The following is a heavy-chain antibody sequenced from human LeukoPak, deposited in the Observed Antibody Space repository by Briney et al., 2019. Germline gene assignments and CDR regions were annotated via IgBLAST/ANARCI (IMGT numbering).Heavy chain of an antibody. CDR3: AGTMVRGVNYYFDY. V-gene: IGHV1-2*06. Sequence: ASVKVSCKASGYSFTGYYMNWVRQAPGQGLEWMGRINPNSGGTNYAQKFQGRVTMTSQTSTSTVYMELNSLTSDDTAMYYCAGTMVRGVNYYFDYWGQGTLVTVSS. J-gene: IGHJ4*02. D-gene: IGHD3-10*01. CDR1: GYSFTGYY. CDR2: INPNSGGT.